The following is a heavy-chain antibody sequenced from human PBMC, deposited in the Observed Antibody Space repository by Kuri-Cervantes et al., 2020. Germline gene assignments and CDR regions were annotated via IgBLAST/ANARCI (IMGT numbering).Heavy chain of an antibody. D-gene: IGHD3-22*01. CDR1: GFTFSSYA. V-gene: IGHV3-30-3*01. J-gene: IGHJ4*02. Sequence: GGSLRLSCAASGFTFSSYAMHWVRQAPGKGLEWVAVISYDGSNKYYADSVKGRFTISRDNSKNTLYLQMNSLRAEDTAVYYCAKDNYYDSSGYYDYWGQGTLVTVSS. CDR2: ISYDGSNK. CDR3: AKDNYYDSSGYYDY.